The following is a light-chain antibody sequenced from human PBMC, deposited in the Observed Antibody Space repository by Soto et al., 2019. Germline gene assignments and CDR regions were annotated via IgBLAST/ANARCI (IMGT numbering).Light chain of an antibody. CDR3: QQYNSYSWT. CDR1: QSISSW. V-gene: IGKV1-5*01. CDR2: DAS. Sequence: DIQMTQSPSTLSATAGDRVTITYRASQSISSWLAWYQQKPGKAPKLLIYDASNLESGVPSRFSGSGSGTEFTLTISSLQPDDFATYYCQQYNSYSWTFGQGTKVDIK. J-gene: IGKJ1*01.